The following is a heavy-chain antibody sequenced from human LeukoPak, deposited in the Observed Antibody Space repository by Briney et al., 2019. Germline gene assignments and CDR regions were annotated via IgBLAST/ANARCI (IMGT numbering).Heavy chain of an antibody. CDR2: ISGSGGST. V-gene: IGHV3-23*01. D-gene: IGHD3-16*01. CDR3: AKDHIFGEVKPYYFDY. CDR1: GFTFSSYE. J-gene: IGHJ4*02. Sequence: PGGSLRLSCAASGFTFSSYEMNWVRQAPGKGLEWVSAISGSGGSTYYADSVKGRFTISRDNSKNTLYLQMNSLRAEDTAVYYCAKDHIFGEVKPYYFDYWGQGTLVTVSS.